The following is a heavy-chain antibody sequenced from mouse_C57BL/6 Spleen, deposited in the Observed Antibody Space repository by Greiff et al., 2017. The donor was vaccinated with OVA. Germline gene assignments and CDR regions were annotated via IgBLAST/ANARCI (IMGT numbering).Heavy chain of an antibody. CDR3: ARTITTVVATEGWFAY. J-gene: IGHJ3*01. D-gene: IGHD1-1*01. CDR2: INPNNGGT. V-gene: IGHV1-22*01. CDR1: GYTFTDYN. Sequence: EVHLVESGPELVKPGASVKMSCKASGYTFTDYNMHWVKQSHGKSLEWIGYINPNNGGTSYNQKFKGKATLTVNKSSSTAYMELRSLTSEDSAVYYCARTITTVVATEGWFAYWGQGTLVTVSA.